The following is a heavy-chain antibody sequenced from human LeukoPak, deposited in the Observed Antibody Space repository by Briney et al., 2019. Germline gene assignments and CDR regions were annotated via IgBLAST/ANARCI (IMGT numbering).Heavy chain of an antibody. CDR2: IKEDGSEK. CDR1: GFTFSSYW. V-gene: IGHV3-7*01. CDR3: ARETPRRGETRDGYR. D-gene: IGHD5-24*01. J-gene: IGHJ4*02. Sequence: GGSLRLSCAASGFTFSSYWMSWVRQAPGKGLEWVANIKEDGSEKHYVDSVKGRFTISRDNPKNLLFLQINSLRVEDTAVYYCARETPRRGETRDGYRWGQGTVVTVSS.